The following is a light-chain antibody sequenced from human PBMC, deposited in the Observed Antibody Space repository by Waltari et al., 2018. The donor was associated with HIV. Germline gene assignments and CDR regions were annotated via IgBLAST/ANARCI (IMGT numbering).Light chain of an antibody. Sequence: DIQMTQSPSSLSASVGDKVPITCQASQDIRHYLNWYQKKPGKAPKLLIFDASKLHTGVPSRFSGSGSGTDLTFTITSLQPEDIGTYYCQQFADLPLTFGGGTQVESK. J-gene: IGKJ4*01. CDR2: DAS. V-gene: IGKV1-33*01. CDR1: QDIRHY. CDR3: QQFADLPLT.